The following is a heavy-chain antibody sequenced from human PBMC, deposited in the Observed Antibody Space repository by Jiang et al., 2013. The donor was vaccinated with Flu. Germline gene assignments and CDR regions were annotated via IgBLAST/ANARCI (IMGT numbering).Heavy chain of an antibody. CDR3: ARLFGVVSPKTDYYYYYYMDV. J-gene: IGHJ6*03. CDR2: IDPSDSYT. Sequence: GAEVKKPGESLRISCQGSGYKFTNYWISWVRQMPAKGLEWVGRIDPSDSYTNYSPSFRGHVTISVDRSNTTAYLQWSSLKASDTAIYYCARLFGVVSPKTDYYYYYYMDVWGKGTTVTVSS. D-gene: IGHD3-3*01. CDR1: GYKFTNYW. V-gene: IGHV5-10-1*01.